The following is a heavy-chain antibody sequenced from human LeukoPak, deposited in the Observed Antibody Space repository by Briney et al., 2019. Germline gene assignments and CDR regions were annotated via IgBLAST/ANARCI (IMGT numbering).Heavy chain of an antibody. Sequence: PSETLSLTCTVSGGSISGYFWSWIRQPPGKRLEWIGYVHYSGSTNYNPSLNSRVTISVDTSKNQFSLRLRSVTAEDTAVYYCARYSITIVRGGKYYFDSWGQGTLVTVSS. CDR1: GGSISGYF. J-gene: IGHJ4*02. CDR3: ARYSITIVRGGKYYFDS. V-gene: IGHV4-59*08. CDR2: VHYSGST. D-gene: IGHD3-10*01.